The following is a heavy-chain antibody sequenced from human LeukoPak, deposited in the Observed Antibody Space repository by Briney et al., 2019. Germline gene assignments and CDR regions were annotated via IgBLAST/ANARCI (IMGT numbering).Heavy chain of an antibody. CDR1: GGTFSSYT. D-gene: IGHD5-18*01. Sequence: SVKVSCKASGGTFSSYTISWVRQAPGQGLEWMGRIIPILGIANYAQKFQGIVTITADKSTSTAYMELSSLRSEDTAVYYCARDPFGYSYGQRTNYFDYWGQGTLVTVSS. V-gene: IGHV1-69*04. J-gene: IGHJ4*02. CDR2: IIPILGIA. CDR3: ARDPFGYSYGQRTNYFDY.